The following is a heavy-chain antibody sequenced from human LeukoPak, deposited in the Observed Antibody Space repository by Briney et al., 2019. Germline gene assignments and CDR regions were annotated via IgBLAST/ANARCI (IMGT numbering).Heavy chain of an antibody. D-gene: IGHD5-18*01. V-gene: IGHV5-51*01. J-gene: IGHJ4*02. CDR3: ASLKYSYGLFYFDY. CDR1: GYGFTSYW. Sequence: GESLKISCKGSGYGFTSYWIGWVRQMPGKGPEWMGIIYPGDSDTRYSPSFQGQVTISADKSISTAYLQWSSLKASDTAMYYCASLKYSYGLFYFDYWGQGTLVTVSS. CDR2: IYPGDSDT.